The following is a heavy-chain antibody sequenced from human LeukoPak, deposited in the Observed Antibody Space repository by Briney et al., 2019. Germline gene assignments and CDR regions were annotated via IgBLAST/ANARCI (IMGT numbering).Heavy chain of an antibody. D-gene: IGHD1-26*01. J-gene: IGHJ5*02. CDR1: GFTFSSYS. Sequence: PGGSLRLSCAASGFTFSSYSMNWVRQAPGKGLEWVSSISSSSSYIYYADSVKGRFTISRDNAKNSLYLQMNSLRAEDMAVYYCARESWELHGWFDPWGQGTLVTVSS. CDR2: ISSSSSYI. V-gene: IGHV3-21*01. CDR3: ARESWELHGWFDP.